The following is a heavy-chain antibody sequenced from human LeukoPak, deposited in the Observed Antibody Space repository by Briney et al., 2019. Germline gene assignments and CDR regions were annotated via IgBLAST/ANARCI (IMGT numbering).Heavy chain of an antibody. CDR3: ARDRKGRTYGDPYWFFDL. CDR2: ISSGSSSI. D-gene: IGHD4-17*01. CDR1: GFTFSSYS. V-gene: IGHV3-21*06. J-gene: IGHJ2*01. Sequence: GGSLRLSCAASGFTFSSYSMNWVRQAPGKGLDWVSSISSGSSSIYYADSMKGRFTISRDNVKNLLFLQMNSLRAEDTAIYYCARDRKGRTYGDPYWFFDLWGRGTLVSVSS.